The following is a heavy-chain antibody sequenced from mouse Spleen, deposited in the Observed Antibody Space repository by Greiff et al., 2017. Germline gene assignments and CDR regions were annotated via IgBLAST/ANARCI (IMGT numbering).Heavy chain of an antibody. CDR2: IDPETGGT. V-gene: IGHV1-15*01. CDR3: TRERGWYFDY. D-gene: IGHD2-3*01. CDR1: GYTFTDYE. J-gene: IGHJ2*01. Sequence: VQLQESGAELVRPGASVTLSCKASGYTFTDYEMHWVKQTPVHGLEWIGAIDPETGGTAYNQKFKGKAILTADKSSSTAYMELRSLTSEDSAVYYCTRERGWYFDYWGQGTTLTVSS.